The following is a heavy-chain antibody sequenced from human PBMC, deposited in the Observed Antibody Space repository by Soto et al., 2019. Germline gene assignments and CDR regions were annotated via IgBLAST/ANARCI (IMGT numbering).Heavy chain of an antibody. V-gene: IGHV5-51*01. CDR3: AASIFYYGMDV. CDR1: GYTFTNYW. J-gene: IGHJ6*02. CDR2: IYPGDSDT. Sequence: XESLKLSWKCSGYTFTNYWIGLVRQMPGKGLEWMGIIYPGDSDTKYNPSFQGQVTISADKSITTTYLQWSSLKASDTAIYYCAASIFYYGMDVWGQGTTVTVSS.